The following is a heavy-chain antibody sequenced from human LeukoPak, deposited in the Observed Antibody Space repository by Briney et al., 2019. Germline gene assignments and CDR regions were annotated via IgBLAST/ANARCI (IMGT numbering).Heavy chain of an antibody. CDR1: GFTFDDYA. Sequence: GGSLRLSCAASGFTFDDYAMHWVRQAPGKGLEWVSGISWNSVNIGYAGSVRGRFTISRDNAKNSLYLQMNSPRAEDTALYYCAKDRARYSYGLDYWGQGTLVTVSS. V-gene: IGHV3-9*01. D-gene: IGHD5-18*01. CDR2: ISWNSVNI. J-gene: IGHJ4*02. CDR3: AKDRARYSYGLDY.